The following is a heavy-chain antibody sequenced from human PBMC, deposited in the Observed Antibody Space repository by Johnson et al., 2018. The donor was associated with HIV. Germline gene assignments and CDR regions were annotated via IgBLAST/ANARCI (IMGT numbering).Heavy chain of an antibody. CDR2: ISYDGSYN. CDR1: KFTFSNHA. Sequence: QVQLVESGGGVVQPGRSLRRSCAASKFTFSNHALHWVRQAPGKGLEWVASISYDGSYNYYADSVKGRFTISRDTSKNTLYLQMSSLRAEDTAVYYCARPLQFLEWSDAFDMWGQGTMVTVSS. V-gene: IGHV3-30*04. D-gene: IGHD3-3*01. J-gene: IGHJ3*02. CDR3: ARPLQFLEWSDAFDM.